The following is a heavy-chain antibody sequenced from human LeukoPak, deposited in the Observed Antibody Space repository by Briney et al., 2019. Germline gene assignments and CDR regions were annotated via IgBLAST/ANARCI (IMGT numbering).Heavy chain of an antibody. CDR3: ARSRYSSGWDYYFDY. V-gene: IGHV1-69*06. Sequence: ASVKVSCKASGGTFSSYAISWVRQAPGQGLEWMGGIIPIFGTANYAQKFQGRVTITADKSSSTAYMELSSLRSEDTAVYYCARSRYSSGWDYYFDYWGQGTLVTVSP. D-gene: IGHD6-19*01. CDR1: GGTFSSYA. CDR2: IIPIFGTA. J-gene: IGHJ4*02.